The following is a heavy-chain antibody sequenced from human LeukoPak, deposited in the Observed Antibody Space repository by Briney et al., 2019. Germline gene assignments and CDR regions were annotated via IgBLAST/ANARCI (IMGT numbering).Heavy chain of an antibody. CDR3: ARSSLGTITAGPFDY. J-gene: IGHJ4*02. CDR1: GYTFSSYG. D-gene: IGHD5-12*01. Sequence: ASVKVSCKASGYTFSSYGIAWVRQAPGQGLEWMGWISGYNGNTNYAQKLQGRVSMTTDTSTTTAYMELRSLTSDDTALYYCARSSLGTITAGPFDYWGQGTLVTASS. CDR2: ISGYNGNT. V-gene: IGHV1-18*01.